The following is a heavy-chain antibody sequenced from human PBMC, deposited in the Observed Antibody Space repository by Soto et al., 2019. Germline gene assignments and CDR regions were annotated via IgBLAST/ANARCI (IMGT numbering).Heavy chain of an antibody. CDR3: ARDSSSSVAGTRFDY. D-gene: IGHD6-19*01. V-gene: IGHV1-18*01. CDR1: GYTFTSYG. Sequence: ASGKVSCKASGYTFTSYGISWVRQAPGQGLEWMGWISAYNGNTNYAQKLQGRVTMTTDTSTSTAYMELRSLRSDDTAVYYCARDSSSSVAGTRFDYWGQGTLVTVSS. CDR2: ISAYNGNT. J-gene: IGHJ4*02.